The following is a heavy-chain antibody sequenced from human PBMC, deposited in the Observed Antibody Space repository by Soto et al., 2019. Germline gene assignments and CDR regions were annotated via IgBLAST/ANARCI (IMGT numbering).Heavy chain of an antibody. V-gene: IGHV3-23*01. J-gene: IGHJ4*02. CDR2: ISGTGGST. CDR1: GFTFNNYA. CDR3: AKDRHGGNFDY. Sequence: GSLRLSCAASGFTFNNYAMNWVRQAPGKGLEWVATISGTGGSTYYADSVKGRFTISKDNSKNTLYLQMNSLRVVDTAVYYCAKDRHGGNFDYWGQGNQVTVSS.